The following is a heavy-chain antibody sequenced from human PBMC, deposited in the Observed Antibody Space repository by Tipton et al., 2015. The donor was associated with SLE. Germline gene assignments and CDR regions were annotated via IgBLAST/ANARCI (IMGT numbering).Heavy chain of an antibody. CDR1: DYSINSGFY. CDR2: VYHSGST. D-gene: IGHD2-2*01. CDR3: ARYCSSTSCFSEYYFDY. V-gene: IGHV4-38-2*02. Sequence: TLSLTCTVSDYSINSGFYWGWIRQPPGKGLEWIGSVYHSGSTYYNPSLKSRVNISIDTSKNQFSLKLRSVTAADTAVYYCARYCSSTSCFSEYYFDYWGQGILVTVSS. J-gene: IGHJ4*02.